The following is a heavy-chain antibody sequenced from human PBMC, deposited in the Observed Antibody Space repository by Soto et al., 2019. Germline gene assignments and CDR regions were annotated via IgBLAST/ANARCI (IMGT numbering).Heavy chain of an antibody. D-gene: IGHD3-22*01. CDR2: ISAYNGNT. Sequence: GASVKVSCKASGYTFTSYGISWVRQAPGQGLEWMGWISAYNGNTNYAQKLQGRVTMTTDTSTSTAYMELRSLRSDDTAVYYCARRAPYYDSSGYYYTFDSWGQGSLVTVSS. CDR3: ARRAPYYDSSGYYYTFDS. V-gene: IGHV1-18*04. CDR1: GYTFTSYG. J-gene: IGHJ4*02.